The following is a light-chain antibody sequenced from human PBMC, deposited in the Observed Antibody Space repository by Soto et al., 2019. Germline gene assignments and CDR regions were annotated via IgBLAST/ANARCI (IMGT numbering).Light chain of an antibody. J-gene: IGKJ1*01. CDR2: AAS. Sequence: IQMPQSPSSLSASLGDRFTITCRASQGISNYLAWYQQKPGKVPKLLIYAASTLQSGVPSRFSGSGSGTDFTLTISSLQPEDVATYYCQKYNSAPQTFGQGTNVDIK. CDR3: QKYNSAPQT. V-gene: IGKV1-27*01. CDR1: QGISNY.